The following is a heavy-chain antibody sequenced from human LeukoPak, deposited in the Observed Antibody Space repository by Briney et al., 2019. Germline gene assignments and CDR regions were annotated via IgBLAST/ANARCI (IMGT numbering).Heavy chain of an antibody. J-gene: IGHJ4*02. V-gene: IGHV3-23*01. D-gene: IGHD1-26*01. CDR1: GFIFENYY. Sequence: GGSLRLSCTASGFIFENYYMSWVRQAPGKGLEWVSAISGSGGITSYADSVKGRFTISRDNSKNTLYLQMNSLRAEDTAVYYCAKGDTTWELPHDYWGQGTLVTVSS. CDR2: ISGSGGIT. CDR3: AKGDTTWELPHDY.